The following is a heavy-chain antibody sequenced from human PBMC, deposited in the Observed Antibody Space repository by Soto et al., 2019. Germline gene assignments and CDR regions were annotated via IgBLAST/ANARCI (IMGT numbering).Heavy chain of an antibody. D-gene: IGHD6-13*01. Sequence: EVQLLEAGGGLVQPGGSLRLSCAASGFTFSSFAMNWVRQAPGKGLECVSTINTSGGSSHYADSVKGRFTISRDNSKNTLSLQMSDLRAYDTAGYYCTEDWQHGSWGQGTLVTVSS. J-gene: IGHJ5*02. V-gene: IGHV3-23*01. CDR2: INTSGGSS. CDR3: TEDWQHGS. CDR1: GFTFSSFA.